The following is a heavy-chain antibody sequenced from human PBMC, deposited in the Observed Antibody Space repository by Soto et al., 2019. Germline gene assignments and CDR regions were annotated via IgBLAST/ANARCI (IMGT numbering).Heavy chain of an antibody. J-gene: IGHJ6*02. CDR2: ISSSGSTI. D-gene: IGHD2-2*01. CDR3: ARDAVDCSSTSCYWGNYYYYGMDV. Sequence: GWSLRLSCAASGFTFSSYVMNWVRQAPGKGLEWDSYISSSGSTIYYADSVKGRFTISRDNAKNSLYLQMNSLRAEDTAVYYCARDAVDCSSTSCYWGNYYYYGMDVWGQGTTVTVSS. CDR1: GFTFSSYV. V-gene: IGHV3-48*03.